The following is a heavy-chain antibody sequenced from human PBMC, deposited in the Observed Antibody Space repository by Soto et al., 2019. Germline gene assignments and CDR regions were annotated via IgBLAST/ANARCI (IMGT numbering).Heavy chain of an antibody. V-gene: IGHV3-23*01. CDR2: ISGSGGST. CDR1: GFTFSSYA. J-gene: IGHJ4*02. CDR3: AKDNNYYDSSGYYYYFDY. D-gene: IGHD3-22*01. Sequence: PGGSLRLSCAASGFTFSSYAMSWVRQAPGKGLEWVSAISGSGGSTYYADSVKGRFTISRDNSKNTLYLQMNSLRAEDTAVYYCAKDNNYYDSSGYYYYFDYWGQGTLVTVSS.